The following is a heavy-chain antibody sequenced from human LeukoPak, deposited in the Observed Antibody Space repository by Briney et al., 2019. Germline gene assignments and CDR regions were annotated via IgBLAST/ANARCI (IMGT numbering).Heavy chain of an antibody. CDR1: GGSFSGYY. CDR2: INHSGST. D-gene: IGHD4-23*01. CDR3: ARLTTVITRGTFDI. J-gene: IGHJ3*02. V-gene: IGHV4-34*01. Sequence: PSETLSLTCAVYGGSFSGYYWSWIRQPPGKGLEWIGEINHSGSTNYNPSLKSRVTISVDTSKNQFSLKLSSVTAADTAVYYCARLTTVITRGTFDIWGQGTMVTVS.